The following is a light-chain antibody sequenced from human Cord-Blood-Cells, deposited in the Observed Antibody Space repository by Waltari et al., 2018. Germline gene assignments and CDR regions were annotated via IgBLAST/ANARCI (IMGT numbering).Light chain of an antibody. CDR2: GNS. CDR3: QSYDSSLSGSV. V-gene: IGLV1-40*01. Sequence: QSVLTQPPSVSGAPGQRVTISCTGSSSNIGAGYDVQWYPPLPGTAPKPLIYGNSNRPAGVPDRFSGSKSGTSASLAITGLQAEDEADYYCQSYDSSLSGSVFGGGTKLTVL. J-gene: IGLJ2*01. CDR1: SSNIGAGYD.